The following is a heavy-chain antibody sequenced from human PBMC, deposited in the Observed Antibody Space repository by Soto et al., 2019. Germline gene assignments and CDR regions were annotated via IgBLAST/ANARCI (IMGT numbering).Heavy chain of an antibody. CDR1: GASVPRDTAA. J-gene: IGHJ6*01. V-gene: IGHV6-1*01. D-gene: IGHD3-9*01. Sequence: PSQTLSLTCAISGASVPRDTAACIWVRQCPSSGVELLRTTYYRSKWNNDYALSVKSRITISPDTSQNQFSLDLDSVTPGGTAVYYCVGVILFRGMDVWRQGTPVTVSS. CDR2: TYYRSKWNN. CDR3: VGVILFRGMDV.